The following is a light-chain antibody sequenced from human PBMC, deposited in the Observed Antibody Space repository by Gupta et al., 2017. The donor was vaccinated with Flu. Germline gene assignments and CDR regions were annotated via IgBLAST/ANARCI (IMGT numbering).Light chain of an antibody. V-gene: IGLV1-40*01. Sequence: HSLLTQPPSVSGAPVQRVTISCTGSSSNIGAGYDVHWYQQLPGTAPKLVIYGNNYRPSGVPDRFSGSKSGTSASLAITGLQAEDEADYYCQSYDPSLSGSVFGEGTKLTVL. CDR1: SSNIGAGYD. CDR2: GNN. J-gene: IGLJ3*02. CDR3: QSYDPSLSGSV.